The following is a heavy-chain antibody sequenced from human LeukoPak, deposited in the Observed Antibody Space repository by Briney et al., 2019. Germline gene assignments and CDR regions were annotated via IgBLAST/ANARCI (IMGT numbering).Heavy chain of an antibody. D-gene: IGHD2-2*01. CDR1: GGTFSSYA. J-gene: IGHJ6*03. CDR3: AIPNCSSTSRYYYYYYMDV. CDR2: IIPIFGTA. V-gene: IGHV1-69*13. Sequence: SVKVSCKASGGTFSSYAISWVRQAPGQGLEWMGGIIPIFGTANYAQKFQGRVTITADESTSTAYMELSSLRSEDTAVYYCAIPNCSSTSRYYYYYYMDVWGKGTTVTISS.